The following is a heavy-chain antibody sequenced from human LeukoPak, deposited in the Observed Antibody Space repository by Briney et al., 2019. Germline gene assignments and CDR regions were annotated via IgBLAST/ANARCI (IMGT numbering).Heavy chain of an antibody. V-gene: IGHV3-48*01. Sequence: GGSLRLSCAASGFSVSVNYMNWVRQAPGKGLEWVSYISSSSSTIYYADSVKGRFTISRDNAKNSLYLQMNSLRAEDTAVYYYARLGNFDYWGQGTLVTVSS. D-gene: IGHD7-27*01. CDR1: GFSVSVNY. CDR3: ARLGNFDY. CDR2: ISSSSSTI. J-gene: IGHJ4*02.